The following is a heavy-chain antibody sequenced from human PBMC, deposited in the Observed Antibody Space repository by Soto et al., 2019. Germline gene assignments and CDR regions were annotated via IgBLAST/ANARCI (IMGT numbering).Heavy chain of an antibody. V-gene: IGHV4-59*08. D-gene: IGHD3-3*01. J-gene: IGHJ4*02. Sequence: PSETLSLTCTVSGGSISSYYWSWIRQPPGKGLEWIGYIYYSGSTNYNPSLKSRVTISVDTSKNQFSLKLSSMTAADTAVYYCAGQKGSITIFGVALIGSFDYWGQGTLVTVSS. CDR1: GGSISSYY. CDR3: AGQKGSITIFGVALIGSFDY. CDR2: IYYSGST.